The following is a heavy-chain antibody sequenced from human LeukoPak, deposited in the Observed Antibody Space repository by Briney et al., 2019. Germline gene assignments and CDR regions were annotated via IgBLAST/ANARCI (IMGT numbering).Heavy chain of an antibody. Sequence: SETLSLTCTVSVSSISGSSYYGGWIRQPPGSGLELIGSIYYSGSTYYNPSLQSRLTISIEKANSPPSLKLTSVTTTDTAVYYCARVSSSVGPWFDPWGQGTLVTVSS. CDR1: VSSISGSSYY. CDR2: IYYSGST. V-gene: IGHV4-39*07. D-gene: IGHD1-26*01. J-gene: IGHJ5*02. CDR3: ARVSSSVGPWFDP.